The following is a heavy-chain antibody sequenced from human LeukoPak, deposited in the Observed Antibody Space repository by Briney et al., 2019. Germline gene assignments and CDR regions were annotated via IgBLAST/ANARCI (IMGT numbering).Heavy chain of an antibody. CDR3: ARLSGYGSWANLDY. Sequence: PSETLSLTCTVSGGSISSSSYYWGWIRQPPGKGLEWIGSIYYIGGTYYNPSLKSRVTISVDTSKNQFSLKVSSVTAADTALYFCARLSGYGSWANLDYWGQGTLVTVSS. CDR1: GGSISSSSYY. CDR2: IYYIGGT. J-gene: IGHJ4*02. V-gene: IGHV4-39*01. D-gene: IGHD5-12*01.